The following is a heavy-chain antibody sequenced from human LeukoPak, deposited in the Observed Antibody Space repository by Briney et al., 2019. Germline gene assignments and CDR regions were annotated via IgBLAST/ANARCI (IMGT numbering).Heavy chain of an antibody. CDR1: GFTFSSYG. Sequence: GGSLRLSCAASGFTFSSYGRHWVRQAPGKGGEWVAFIRYDVTNKYYTDSVNGRFTISRANSKHTLYLQMNSLRAEDTAVYYCAKDQYSSSYYFAYWGQGTLVTVSS. CDR3: AKDQYSSSYYFAY. J-gene: IGHJ4*02. V-gene: IGHV3-30*02. D-gene: IGHD6-6*01. CDR2: IRYDVTNK.